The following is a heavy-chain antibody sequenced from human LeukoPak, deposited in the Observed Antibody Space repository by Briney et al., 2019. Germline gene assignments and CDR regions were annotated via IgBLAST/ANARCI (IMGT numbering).Heavy chain of an antibody. CDR1: GYTFTSYD. J-gene: IGHJ4*02. V-gene: IGHV1-2*04. D-gene: IGHD3-3*01. CDR3: ARAYDFPDY. Sequence: ASVKVSCKASGYTFTSYDINWVRQATGQGLEWMGWINPNSGGTNYAQKFQGWVTMTRDTSISTAYMELSRLRSDDTAVYYCARAYDFPDYWGQGTLVTVSS. CDR2: INPNSGGT.